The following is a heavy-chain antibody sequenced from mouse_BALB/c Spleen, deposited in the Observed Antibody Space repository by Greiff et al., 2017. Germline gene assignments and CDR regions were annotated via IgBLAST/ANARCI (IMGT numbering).Heavy chain of an antibody. J-gene: IGHJ3*01. CDR2: ILPGSGST. D-gene: IGHD2-1*01. CDR3: ARRREYGNYVGFAY. CDR1: GYTFSSYW. Sequence: LVESGAELMKPGASVKISCKATGYTFSSYWIEWVKQRPGHGLEWIGEILPGSGSTNYNEKFKGKATFTADTSSNTAYMQLSSLTSEDSAVYYCARRREYGNYVGFAYWGQGTLVTVSA. V-gene: IGHV1-9*01.